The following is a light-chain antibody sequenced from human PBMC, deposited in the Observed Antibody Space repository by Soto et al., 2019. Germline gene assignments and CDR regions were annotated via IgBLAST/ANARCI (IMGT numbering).Light chain of an antibody. CDR3: QQYGSSPPYT. J-gene: IGKJ2*01. CDR2: GAS. Sequence: EIVLTQSPGTLSLSPGERATLSCRASQSVSSNYLARYQQKPGQAPRLVIYGASNRATGIPDRFSGSGSGTDFTLTINRLEPEDFAVYYCQQYGSSPPYTFGQGTKLDIK. CDR1: QSVSSNY. V-gene: IGKV3-20*01.